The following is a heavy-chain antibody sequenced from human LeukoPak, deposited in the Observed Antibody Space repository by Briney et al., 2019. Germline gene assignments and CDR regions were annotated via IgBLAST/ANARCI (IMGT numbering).Heavy chain of an antibody. V-gene: IGHV3-74*01. D-gene: IGHD4-11*01. CDR1: GFTFSTYW. Sequence: PGGSLRLSCATSGFTFSTYWMHWVRQAPGKGLVWVSYINRDGTSTTYADSVKGRFTISRDNAKNTLFLQMNSLRAEDTAVYYCARYHGDYRFFNHWGQGTLVTVSS. J-gene: IGHJ4*02. CDR3: ARYHGDYRFFNH. CDR2: INRDGTST.